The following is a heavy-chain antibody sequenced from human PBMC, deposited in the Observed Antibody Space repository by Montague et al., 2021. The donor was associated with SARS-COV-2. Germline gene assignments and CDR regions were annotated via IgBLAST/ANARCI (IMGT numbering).Heavy chain of an antibody. Sequence: SETLSLTCAVSGDSINSEHWWSWVRQPPGKGLEWIGYIYYSGSTYYTPSLKSRVSFSVDASKNEFSLRLTSVSAADTAVYYCARGGGDYGGNPFDYWGQGTLVTVSS. CDR2: IYYSGST. V-gene: IGHV4-4*02. CDR3: ARGGGDYGGNPFDY. CDR1: GDSINSEH. D-gene: IGHD4-23*01. J-gene: IGHJ4*02.